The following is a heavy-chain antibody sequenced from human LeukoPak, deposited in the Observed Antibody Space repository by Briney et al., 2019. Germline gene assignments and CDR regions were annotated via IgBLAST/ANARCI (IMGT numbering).Heavy chain of an antibody. J-gene: IGHJ4*02. CDR1: GFTFSSYA. Sequence: GGSLRLSCAASGFTFSSYAMSWVLQAPGKGLEWVSAISGSGGSTYYADSVKGRFTISRDNSKNTLYLQMNSLRAEDTAVYYCAKLIYVDTAMSSYFDYWGQGTLVTVSS. V-gene: IGHV3-23*01. CDR2: ISGSGGST. D-gene: IGHD5-18*01. CDR3: AKLIYVDTAMSSYFDY.